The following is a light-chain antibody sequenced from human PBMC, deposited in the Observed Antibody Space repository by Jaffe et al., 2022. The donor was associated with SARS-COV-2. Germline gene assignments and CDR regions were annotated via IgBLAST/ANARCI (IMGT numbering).Light chain of an antibody. V-gene: IGKV1-39*01. J-gene: IGKJ2*01. Sequence: DIQMTQSPSSLSASAGDRVTITCRASQRISSHLNWYQQTPGKAPKLLIYAASVLQSGVPSRFSGSGSGTDFTLTISSLQPEDFATYYCQQSYSTFYTFGQGTKVEIK. CDR2: AAS. CDR1: QRISSH. CDR3: QQSYSTFYT.